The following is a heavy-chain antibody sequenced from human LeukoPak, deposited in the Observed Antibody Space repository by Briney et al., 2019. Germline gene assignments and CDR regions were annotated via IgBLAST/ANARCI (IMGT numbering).Heavy chain of an antibody. J-gene: IGHJ3*02. D-gene: IGHD2-15*01. CDR3: ARDVVDGDAFDI. Sequence: SGTLSLTCTVSGGSVSSGSYYWSWIRQPPGKGLEWIGYIYYSGSTNYNPSLKSRVTISVDTSKNQFSLKLSSVTAADTAVYYCARDVVDGDAFDIWGQGTMVTVSS. CDR2: IYYSGST. V-gene: IGHV4-61*01. CDR1: GGSVSSGSYY.